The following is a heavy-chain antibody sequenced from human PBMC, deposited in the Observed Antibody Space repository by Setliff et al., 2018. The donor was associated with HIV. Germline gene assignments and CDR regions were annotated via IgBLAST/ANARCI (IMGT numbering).Heavy chain of an antibody. J-gene: IGHJ4*02. D-gene: IGHD5-18*01. CDR2: INWSSRNM. V-gene: IGHV3-9*01. CDR1: GFTFDDYA. Sequence: GGSLRLSCAASGFTFDDYAMHWVLQAPGKGLEWVSGINWSSRNMGYADSVKGRFTISRDNAKSFLYLQMDSLRAEDTALYYCAKDRWFSRGYSTTWVEGPFDYWGQGTLVTVSS. CDR3: AKDRWFSRGYSTTWVEGPFDY.